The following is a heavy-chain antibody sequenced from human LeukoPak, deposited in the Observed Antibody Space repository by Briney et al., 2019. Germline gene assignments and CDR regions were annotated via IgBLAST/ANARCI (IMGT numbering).Heavy chain of an antibody. Sequence: GESLKISCRGSGYSFTSYWIGWVRQMPGKGLEWMGIIYRGDSDTRYSRSFQGQVTISAQKSIRTVYLQWSSLKAWDTAMYHCASRRNYYGSGSYYAFDIWGQGTMVTVSS. V-gene: IGHV5-51*01. CDR1: GYSFTSYW. J-gene: IGHJ3*02. D-gene: IGHD3-10*01. CDR3: ASRRNYYGSGSYYAFDI. CDR2: IYRGDSDT.